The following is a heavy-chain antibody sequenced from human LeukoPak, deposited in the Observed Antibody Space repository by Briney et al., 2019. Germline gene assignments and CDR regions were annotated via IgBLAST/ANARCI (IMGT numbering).Heavy chain of an antibody. J-gene: IGHJ3*02. CDR2: INPSGGST. V-gene: IGHV1-46*01. CDR3: AREKLTWLQSANAFDI. D-gene: IGHD5-24*01. Sequence: ASVKVSCKASGYTFTSYYMHWVRQAPGQGLEWMGIINPSGGSTSYAQKFQGRVTMTRDMSTSTVYMELSSLRSEDTAVYYCAREKLTWLQSANAFDIWGQGTMVTVSS. CDR1: GYTFTSYY.